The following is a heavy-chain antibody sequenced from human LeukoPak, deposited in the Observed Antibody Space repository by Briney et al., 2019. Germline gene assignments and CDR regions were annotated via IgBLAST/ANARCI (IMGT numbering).Heavy chain of an antibody. V-gene: IGHV1-2*02. CDR1: GYTFTGYY. CDR3: AKVHYGNSNSRVVFDY. J-gene: IGHJ4*02. Sequence: ASVKVSCKASGYTFTGYYMHWVRHAPGQGLEWMGWINPNSGGTNYAQKFQGRVTMTRDTSISTAYMELSRLRSDDTAVYYCAKVHYGNSNSRVVFDYWGQGTLVTVSS. CDR2: INPNSGGT. D-gene: IGHD4-11*01.